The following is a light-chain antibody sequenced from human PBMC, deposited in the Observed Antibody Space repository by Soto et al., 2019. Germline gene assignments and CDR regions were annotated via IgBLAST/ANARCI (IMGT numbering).Light chain of an antibody. V-gene: IGKV1-12*01. Sequence: DIQMTQSPSSVSASVGDRVTITCRASQGISRWLAWYQQKPGKAPNLLIYAASSLQSGVPSRFSGSGSGTDFTLTISSLQSEDFATYYCQQADTFPLTFGGGTKVEVK. CDR1: QGISRW. J-gene: IGKJ4*01. CDR3: QQADTFPLT. CDR2: AAS.